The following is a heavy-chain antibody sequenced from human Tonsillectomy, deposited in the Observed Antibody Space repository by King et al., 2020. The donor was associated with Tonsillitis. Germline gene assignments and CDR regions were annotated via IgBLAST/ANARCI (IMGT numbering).Heavy chain of an antibody. J-gene: IGHJ4*02. D-gene: IGHD3-16*02. CDR3: AGRGPDYDYVWGSYRPFYFDY. V-gene: IGHV5-51*01. Sequence: QLVQSGAEVKKPGESLKISCKGSGYSFTSYWIGWVRQMPGKGLEWMGIIYPGDSDTRYSPSFQGQVTISADKSISTAYLQWSSLKASDTAMYYCAGRGPDYDYVWGSYRPFYFDYWGQGTLVTVSS. CDR1: GYSFTSYW. CDR2: IYPGDSDT.